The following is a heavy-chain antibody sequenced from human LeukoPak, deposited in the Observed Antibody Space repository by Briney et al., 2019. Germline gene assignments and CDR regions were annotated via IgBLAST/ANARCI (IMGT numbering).Heavy chain of an antibody. Sequence: GESLKISCKGSGYSFTSYWIGWVRQMPGKGLEWMGIIYPGDSDTRYSPSFQGQVTISADKSISTAYLQRSSLKASDTAMYYCARGEGIAATGTAFWFDPWGQGTLVTVSS. V-gene: IGHV5-51*01. D-gene: IGHD6-13*01. CDR1: GYSFTSYW. J-gene: IGHJ5*02. CDR3: ARGEGIAATGTAFWFDP. CDR2: IYPGDSDT.